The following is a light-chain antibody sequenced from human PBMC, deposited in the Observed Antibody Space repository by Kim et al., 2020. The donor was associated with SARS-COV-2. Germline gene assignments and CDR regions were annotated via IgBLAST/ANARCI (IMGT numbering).Light chain of an antibody. V-gene: IGLV2-14*03. J-gene: IGLJ2*01. Sequence: GLPVTISCTGTSSDVGGHNFVSWYQQHPGQAPKLIIYDVSDRPSGVSYRFSGSKSGNTASLTISGLQAEDEADYYCGSYTDTSTVIFGGGTQLTVL. CDR1: SSDVGGHNF. CDR2: DVS. CDR3: GSYTDTSTVI.